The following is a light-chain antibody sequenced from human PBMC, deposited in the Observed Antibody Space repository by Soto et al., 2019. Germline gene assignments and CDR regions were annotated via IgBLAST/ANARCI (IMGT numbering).Light chain of an antibody. V-gene: IGLV1-44*01. CDR2: RNH. CDR3: SAWDDSLRAVV. J-gene: IGLJ2*01. Sequence: QSVLTQSPSASATPGQRVTISCSGGRSNIGTYAVNWYQQLPGTAPTLLIFRNHQRPSGVPDRFSGSKSGTSASLAISGPQSEDEADDYCSAWDDSLRAVVFGGGTKVTVL. CDR1: RSNIGTYA.